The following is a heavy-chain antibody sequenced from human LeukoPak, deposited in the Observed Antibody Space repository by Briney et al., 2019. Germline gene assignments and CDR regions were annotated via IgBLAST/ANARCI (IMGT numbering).Heavy chain of an antibody. CDR3: ARAPGGNPDY. D-gene: IGHD4-23*01. V-gene: IGHV4-59*01. CDR2: IYYGGST. Sequence: XGXGXEWIGYIYYGGSTNYNPSLKSRVTISVDTSKNQFSLKLSAVTAADTAVYFCARAPGGNPDYWGQGTLVTVSS. J-gene: IGHJ4*02.